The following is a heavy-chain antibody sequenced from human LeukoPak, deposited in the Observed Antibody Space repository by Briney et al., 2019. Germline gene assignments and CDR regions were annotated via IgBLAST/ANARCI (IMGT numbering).Heavy chain of an antibody. CDR1: GGSTSSFF. Sequence: SETLSLSCTVSGGSTSSFFWSWIRQAPGKGLEWIAYIYYSGNTNYNPSLKSRVTISVDTSKNQFSLNLSSVTAADTAVYYCARSLGTYYYDISGFVYFQHWGQGTLVTVSS. CDR3: ARSLGTYYYDISGFVYFQH. V-gene: IGHV4-59*01. CDR2: IYYSGNT. D-gene: IGHD3-22*01. J-gene: IGHJ1*01.